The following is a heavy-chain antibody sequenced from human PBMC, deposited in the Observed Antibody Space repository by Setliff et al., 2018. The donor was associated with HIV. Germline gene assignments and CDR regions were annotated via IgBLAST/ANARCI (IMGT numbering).Heavy chain of an antibody. CDR1: GFTFSSYK. Sequence: GGSLRLSCEASGFTFSSYKMNWVRQAPGKGLEWVSYIGRSGRNIHYADSVRGRFTISRDNAKNSLYLQMNSLKVEDTAVYYCARDATRGGDFDYWGQGILVTVSS. J-gene: IGHJ4*02. V-gene: IGHV3-48*03. D-gene: IGHD1-26*01. CDR3: ARDATRGGDFDY. CDR2: IGRSGRNI.